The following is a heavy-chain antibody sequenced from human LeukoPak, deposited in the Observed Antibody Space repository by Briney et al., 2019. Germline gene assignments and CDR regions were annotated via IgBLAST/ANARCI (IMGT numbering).Heavy chain of an antibody. D-gene: IGHD2-2*02. Sequence: SVKVSCKASGGTFSSYAISWVRQAPGQGLEWMGGIIPIIGTANYAQKFQGRVTITADESTSTAYMELSSLRSEDTAVYYCARGVVVVPAAIPDYYYGMDVWGQGTTVTVSS. CDR1: GGTFSSYA. J-gene: IGHJ6*02. CDR2: IIPIIGTA. CDR3: ARGVVVVPAAIPDYYYGMDV. V-gene: IGHV1-69*13.